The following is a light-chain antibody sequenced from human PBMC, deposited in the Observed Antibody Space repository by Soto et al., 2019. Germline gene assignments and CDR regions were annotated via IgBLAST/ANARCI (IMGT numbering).Light chain of an antibody. V-gene: IGLV1-44*01. CDR2: TDD. CDR3: AAWDDNLNGHVV. Sequence: QSVLTQPPSASGTPGQRVTISCSGSSSNIGSNTVNWYQQLPGAAPKLLIYTDDQRPSGVPERFSASKSGTSASLAISGLQSEDEADYYCAAWDDNLNGHVVFGGGTKLTVL. J-gene: IGLJ2*01. CDR1: SSNIGSNT.